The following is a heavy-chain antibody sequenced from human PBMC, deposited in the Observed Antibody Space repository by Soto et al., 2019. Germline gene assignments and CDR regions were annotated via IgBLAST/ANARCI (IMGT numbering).Heavy chain of an antibody. D-gene: IGHD5-18*01. Sequence: SETLSLTCTVSGGSISSGGYDGSWIRQHPGKGLEWIGYIYYSGSTYYNPSLKSRVTISVDTSKNQFSLKLSSVTAADTAVYYCARSGYSYGPNPLLYWGQGTLVTVSS. CDR3: ARSGYSYGPNPLLY. V-gene: IGHV4-31*03. CDR1: GGSISSGGYD. CDR2: IYYSGST. J-gene: IGHJ4*02.